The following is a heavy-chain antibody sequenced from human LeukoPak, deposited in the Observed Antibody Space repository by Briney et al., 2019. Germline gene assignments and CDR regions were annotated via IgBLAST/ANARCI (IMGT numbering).Heavy chain of an antibody. CDR1: GGSISSGGYY. D-gene: IGHD3-22*01. Sequence: PSQTLSLTCTVSGGSISSGGYYWSWIRQPPGKGLEWIGYIYHSGSTYYNPSLKSRVTISVDRSKNQFSLKLSSVTAADTAVYYCARSPYYYDSSGYPRAAFDIWGQGTMVTVSS. CDR3: ARSPYYYDSSGYPRAAFDI. V-gene: IGHV4-30-2*01. J-gene: IGHJ3*02. CDR2: IYHSGST.